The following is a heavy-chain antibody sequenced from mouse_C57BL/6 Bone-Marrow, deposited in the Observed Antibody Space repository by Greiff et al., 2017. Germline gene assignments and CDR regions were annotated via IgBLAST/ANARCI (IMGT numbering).Heavy chain of an antibody. Sequence: VQLQQPGAELAKPGASVKLSCKASGYTFTSYWITWVKQRPGQGLEWIGDIYPGSGSTYYNEKFKSKATLTVDTSSSTDYMQLSSLTSEDSAVYYCASEDYYGSSFAYWGQGTLVTVSA. CDR2: IYPGSGST. CDR3: ASEDYYGSSFAY. V-gene: IGHV1-55*01. J-gene: IGHJ3*01. D-gene: IGHD1-1*01. CDR1: GYTFTSYW.